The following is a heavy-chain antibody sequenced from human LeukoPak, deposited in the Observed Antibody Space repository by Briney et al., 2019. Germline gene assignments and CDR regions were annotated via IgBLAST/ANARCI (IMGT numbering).Heavy chain of an antibody. CDR2: IYYSGST. V-gene: IGHV4-31*03. D-gene: IGHD4-17*01. Sequence: SQTLSLTCTVSSGSISSGGYYWSWIRQHPGKGLEWIGYIYYSGSTYYNPSLKSRVTISVDTSKNQFSLKLSSVTAADTAVYYCARQRGNDYGDYVLMAFDYWGQGTLVTVSS. CDR3: ARQRGNDYGDYVLMAFDY. CDR1: SGSISSGGYY. J-gene: IGHJ4*02.